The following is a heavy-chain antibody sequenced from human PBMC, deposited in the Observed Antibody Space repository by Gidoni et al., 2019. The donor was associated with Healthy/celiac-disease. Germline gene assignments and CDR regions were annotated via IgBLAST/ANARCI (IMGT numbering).Heavy chain of an antibody. V-gene: IGHV4-38-2*01. D-gene: IGHD6-13*01. Sequence: QVQLQESGPGLVKPSETLSLTCAVSGYSISSGYHWGWIRQPPGKGLEWIGSIYHSGSTYYNPSLKSRVTISVDTSKNQFSLKLSSVTAADTAVYYCARLMQAAAGMGYWGQGTLVTVSS. J-gene: IGHJ4*02. CDR1: GYSISSGYH. CDR2: IYHSGST. CDR3: ARLMQAAAGMGY.